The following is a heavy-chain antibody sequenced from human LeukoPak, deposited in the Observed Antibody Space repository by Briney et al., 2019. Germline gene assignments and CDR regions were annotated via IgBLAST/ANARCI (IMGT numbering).Heavy chain of an antibody. Sequence: GGSLRLSCAASGFIVSNNYMSWVRQAPGKGLEWVSLINSGGTTYYPDSVKGRFTISRDNSKNTLYLQMNSLRAEDTAVYYCARHDYGDYEGDYWGQGTLVTVSA. D-gene: IGHD4-17*01. J-gene: IGHJ4*02. CDR1: GFIVSNNY. CDR3: ARHDYGDYEGDY. V-gene: IGHV3-66*04. CDR2: INSGGTT.